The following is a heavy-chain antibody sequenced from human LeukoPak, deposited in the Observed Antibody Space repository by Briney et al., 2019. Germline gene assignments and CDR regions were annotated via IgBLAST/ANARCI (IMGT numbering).Heavy chain of an antibody. CDR2: ISSSSSYI. V-gene: IGHV3-21*01. CDR3: AREVSGYYYYYYMDV. J-gene: IGHJ6*03. CDR1: GFTFSSYS. Sequence: NTGGSLRLSCAASGFTFSSYSMNWVRQAPGKGLEWVSSISSSSSYIYYADSVKGRFTISRDNAKNSLYLQMNSLRAEDTAVYYCAREVSGYYYYYYMDVWGKGTTVTVSS. D-gene: IGHD1-26*01.